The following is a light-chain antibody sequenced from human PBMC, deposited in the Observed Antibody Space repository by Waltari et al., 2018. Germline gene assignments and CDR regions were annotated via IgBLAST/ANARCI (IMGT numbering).Light chain of an antibody. CDR1: TSDIGSHDY. V-gene: IGLV2-14*01. Sequence: QSALTQPASVSGSPGQSITISCTGTTSDIGSHDYVSWYQQHPGKAPKLLIYEGTNRPSGVSTRFSGTKSGSTASLTIPGLQADDEAHYYCSSYTGGSTLLVFGGGTDLTVL. J-gene: IGLJ2*01. CDR3: SSYTGGSTLLV. CDR2: EGT.